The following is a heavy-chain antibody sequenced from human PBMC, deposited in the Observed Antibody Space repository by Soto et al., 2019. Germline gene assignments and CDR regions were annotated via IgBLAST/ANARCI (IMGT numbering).Heavy chain of an antibody. J-gene: IGHJ3*02. CDR2: FDPEDGET. Sequence: SVKVSCTVSGYPLTELSMHWVRQAPGKGLEWMGGFDPEDGETIYAQKFQGRVTMTEDTSTDTAYMELSSLRSEDTAVYYCATDYYDSSGRAFDIWGQGTMVTV. D-gene: IGHD3-22*01. CDR1: GYPLTELS. V-gene: IGHV1-24*01. CDR3: ATDYYDSSGRAFDI.